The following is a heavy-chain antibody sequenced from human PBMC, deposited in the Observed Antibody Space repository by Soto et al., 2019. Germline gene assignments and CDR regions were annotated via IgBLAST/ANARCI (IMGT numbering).Heavy chain of an antibody. V-gene: IGHV3-33*01. CDR3: ARGSSGTPLRSSYFDF. CDR1: GFTSSNDG. Sequence: GGPLSLSGAAPGFTSSNDGMHWVRQAPGKGLEWVAIIWHDGSNQYYGESVKGRFTISRDNSQNTLYVHMNSLRVEDTAVYYCARGSSGTPLRSSYFDFWGQGTLVTVSS. J-gene: IGHJ4*02. D-gene: IGHD6-6*01. CDR2: IWHDGSNQ.